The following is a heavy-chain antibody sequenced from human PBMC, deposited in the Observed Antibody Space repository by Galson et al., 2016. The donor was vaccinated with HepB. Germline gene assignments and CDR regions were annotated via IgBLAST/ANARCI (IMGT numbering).Heavy chain of an antibody. Sequence: SVKVSCKASGYTFIHFYMHWVRQAPGQGLEWMAMINPTGGMATYAQKFQGRVTVTRDTSTSTVYMELKSLKSEDTAVYYCASSIDTVMVPPTQRYYAMDVWGQGITVTVSS. CDR3: ASSIDTVMVPPTQRYYAMDV. J-gene: IGHJ6*02. D-gene: IGHD3-10*01. V-gene: IGHV1-46*01. CDR1: GYTFIHFY. CDR2: INPTGGMA.